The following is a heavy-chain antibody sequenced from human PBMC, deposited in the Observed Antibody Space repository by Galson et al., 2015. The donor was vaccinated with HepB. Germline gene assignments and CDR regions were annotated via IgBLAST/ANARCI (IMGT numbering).Heavy chain of an antibody. V-gene: IGHV6-1*01. CDR3: ARGSSGYHAFDI. J-gene: IGHJ3*02. CDR1: GDSVSSNSAS. Sequence: CAISGDSVSSNSASWNWIRQSPSRGLEWLGRTYYRSKWYNDYAVSLSSRITINADTSKSQFSLQLNSVTPEDTAVYFCARGSSGYHAFDIWGQGTMVTVCS. D-gene: IGHD6-13*01. CDR2: TYYRSKWYN.